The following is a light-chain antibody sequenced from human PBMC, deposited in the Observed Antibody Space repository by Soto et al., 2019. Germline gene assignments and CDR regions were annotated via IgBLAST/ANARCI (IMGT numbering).Light chain of an antibody. J-gene: IGLJ1*01. CDR3: QTWGAGSHDV. CDR2: LNSDGSH. Sequence: QSVLTQSPSASASLGASVKLTCTLSSGHSSYAIAWHQQQPEKGPRYLMKLNSDGSHSKGDGIPERFSGSSSGAERYLTISSLQSEDEADYSCQTWGAGSHDVFATGTKLTVL. V-gene: IGLV4-69*01. CDR1: SGHSSYA.